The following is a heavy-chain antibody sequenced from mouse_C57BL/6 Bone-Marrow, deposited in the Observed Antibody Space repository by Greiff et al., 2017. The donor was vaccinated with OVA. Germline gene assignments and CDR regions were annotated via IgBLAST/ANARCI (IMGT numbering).Heavy chain of an antibody. Sequence: VQLQQSGAELARPGASVKLSCKASGNTFTSYGISWVKQRTGQGLEWIGEIYPRSGNTYYNEKFKGKATLTADKSSSTAYMELRSLTSEDSAVYFCARYYGSSYGAMDYWGQGTSVTVSS. CDR3: ARYYGSSYGAMDY. J-gene: IGHJ4*01. D-gene: IGHD1-1*01. CDR2: IYPRSGNT. CDR1: GNTFTSYG. V-gene: IGHV1-81*01.